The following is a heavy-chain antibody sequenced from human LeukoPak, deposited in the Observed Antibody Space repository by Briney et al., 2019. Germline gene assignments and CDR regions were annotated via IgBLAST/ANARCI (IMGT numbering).Heavy chain of an antibody. CDR3: ARDRYSYGYVKAFDI. Sequence: SVKVSCKASGYTFTSYGISWVRQAPGQGLEWMGGIIPIFGTANYAQKFQGRVTITADESTSTAYMELSSLRSEDTAVYYCARDRYSYGYVKAFDIWGQGTMVTVSS. CDR2: IIPIFGTA. D-gene: IGHD5-18*01. CDR1: GYTFTSYG. V-gene: IGHV1-69*13. J-gene: IGHJ3*02.